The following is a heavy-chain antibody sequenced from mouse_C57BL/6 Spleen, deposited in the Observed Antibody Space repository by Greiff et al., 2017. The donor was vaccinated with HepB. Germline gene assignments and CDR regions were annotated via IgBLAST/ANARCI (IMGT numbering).Heavy chain of an antibody. Sequence: EVQLQESGAELVRPGASVKLSCTASGFNIKDDYMHWVKQRPEQGLEWIGWIDPENGDTEYASKFQGKATITADTSSNTAYLQLSSLTSEDTAVYYCTTDDYDGGYAMDYWGQGTSVTVSS. CDR1: GFNIKDDY. J-gene: IGHJ4*01. V-gene: IGHV14-4*01. CDR2: IDPENGDT. CDR3: TTDDYDGGYAMDY. D-gene: IGHD2-4*01.